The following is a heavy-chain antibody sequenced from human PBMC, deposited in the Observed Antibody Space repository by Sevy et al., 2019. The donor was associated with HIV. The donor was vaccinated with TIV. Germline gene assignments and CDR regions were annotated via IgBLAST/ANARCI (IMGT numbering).Heavy chain of an antibody. D-gene: IGHD3-22*01. CDR1: GFTFSSYG. CDR3: AKDYYDSSIEYFQH. V-gene: IGHV3-33*06. J-gene: IGHJ1*01. Sequence: GGSLRLSCAASGFTFSSYGMHWVRQAPGKGLEWVAVIWYDGSNKYYADSVKGRFTISRDNSKNTLYLQMNSLRAEDTAVYYCAKDYYDSSIEYFQHWGQGTLVTVSS. CDR2: IWYDGSNK.